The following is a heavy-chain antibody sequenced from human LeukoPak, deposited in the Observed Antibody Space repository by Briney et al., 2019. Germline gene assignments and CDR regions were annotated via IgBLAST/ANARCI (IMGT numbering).Heavy chain of an antibody. D-gene: IGHD1-20*01. Sequence: SQTLSLTCTVSGGSISSGDYYWSWIRQPPGKGLEWIGYIYYSGSTYYNPSLKSRVTISVDTSKNQFSLKLSSVTAADTAVYYCAREASITGTPQGKYRGQGTLVTVSS. CDR1: GGSISSGDYY. V-gene: IGHV4-30-4*08. CDR3: AREASITGTPQGKY. J-gene: IGHJ4*02. CDR2: IYYSGST.